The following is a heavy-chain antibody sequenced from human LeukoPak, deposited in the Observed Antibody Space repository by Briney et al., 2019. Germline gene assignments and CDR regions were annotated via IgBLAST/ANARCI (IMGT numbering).Heavy chain of an antibody. CDR3: AREAYYDFWSGYYNWFDP. V-gene: IGHV4-61*01. J-gene: IGHJ5*02. D-gene: IGHD3-3*01. Sequence: PSETLSLTCTVSGGSVSSGSYYWSWIRQPPGKGLEWIGYIYYGGSTNYSPSLKSRVTISVDTSKNQFSLKLSSVTAADTAVYYCAREAYYDFWSGYYNWFDPWGQGTLVTVSS. CDR2: IYYGGST. CDR1: GGSVSSGSYY.